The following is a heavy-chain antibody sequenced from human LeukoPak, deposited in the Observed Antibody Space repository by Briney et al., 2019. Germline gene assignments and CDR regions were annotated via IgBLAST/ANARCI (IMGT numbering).Heavy chain of an antibody. V-gene: IGHV5-51*01. Sequence: GESLKISCKGSGYSFTSYWIGWVRQMPGKGLEWMGIIYPGDSDTRYSPSFQGQVTISANKSISTAYLQWSSLKASDTAMYYCARHCSVYSSGWYCEFDYWGQGTLVTVSS. CDR3: ARHCSVYSSGWYCEFDY. CDR2: IYPGDSDT. D-gene: IGHD6-19*01. J-gene: IGHJ4*02. CDR1: GYSFTSYW.